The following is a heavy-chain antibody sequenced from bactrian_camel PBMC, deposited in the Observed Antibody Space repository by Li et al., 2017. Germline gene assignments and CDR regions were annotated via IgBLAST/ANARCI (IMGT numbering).Heavy chain of an antibody. CDR1: GITWGYRC. J-gene: IGHJ4*01. V-gene: IGHV3S61*01. D-gene: IGHD2*01. Sequence: QVQLVESGGGSVQAGGSLRLSCEASGITWGYRCMGWFRQAPGREREGVATIYTGDGSTYYADSVKGRFTISQNNAKNILYLEMNSLKVDDTAVYTCAAEGALNGGICYGNPNYWGQGTQVTVS. CDR3: AAEGALNGGICYGNPNY. CDR2: IYTGDGST.